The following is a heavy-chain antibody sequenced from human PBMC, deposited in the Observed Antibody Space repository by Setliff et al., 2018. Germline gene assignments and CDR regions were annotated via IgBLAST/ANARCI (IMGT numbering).Heavy chain of an antibody. CDR3: AGGAFGSRWYVRPWFDP. CDR1: GDSFSGYF. J-gene: IGHJ5*02. CDR2: IDQSGST. D-gene: IGHD6-13*01. V-gene: IGHV4-34*01. Sequence: KPSETLSLTCAVYGDSFSGYFWTWIRQPPGKGLEWIGDIDQSGSTNYNPSLKSRLTISVDTSKNQFSLSLSSVTAADTAVYYCAGGAFGSRWYVRPWFDPWGQGTLVTSPQ.